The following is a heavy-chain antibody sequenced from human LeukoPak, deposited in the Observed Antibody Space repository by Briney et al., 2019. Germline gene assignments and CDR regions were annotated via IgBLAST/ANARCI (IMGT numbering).Heavy chain of an antibody. CDR2: ISGSGGST. Sequence: PGGSLRLSCAASGFTFSSYWMSWVRQAPGKGLEWVSAISGSGGSTYYADSVKGRFTISRDNSKNTLYLQMNSLRAEDTAVYYCAKVGDYYGSGSSHYYYYGMDVWGQGTTVTVSS. J-gene: IGHJ6*02. V-gene: IGHV3-23*01. CDR1: GFTFSSYW. D-gene: IGHD3-10*01. CDR3: AKVGDYYGSGSSHYYYYGMDV.